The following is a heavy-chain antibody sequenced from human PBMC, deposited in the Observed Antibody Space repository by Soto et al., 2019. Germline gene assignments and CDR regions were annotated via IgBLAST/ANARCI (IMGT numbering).Heavy chain of an antibody. CDR1: GYTFTSYY. CDR2: INPSGGST. V-gene: IGHV1-46*01. J-gene: IGHJ3*02. Sequence: AASVKVSCKASGYTFTSYYMHWVRQAPGQGLEWMGIINPSGGSTSYAQKFQGRVTMTRDTSTSTVYMELSSLRSEDTAVYYCARGYYYDSSGHDAFDIWGQGTMVTVSS. CDR3: ARGYYYDSSGHDAFDI. D-gene: IGHD3-22*01.